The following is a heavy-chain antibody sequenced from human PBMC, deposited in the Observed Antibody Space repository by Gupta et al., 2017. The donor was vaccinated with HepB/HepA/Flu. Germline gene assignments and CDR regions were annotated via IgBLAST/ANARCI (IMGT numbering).Heavy chain of an antibody. CDR2: INPSGGST. Sequence: QVQLVQSGAEVRKPVASVKISCKASGYMFASFYIHWVRQAPGQGLEGMGGINPSGGSTIKAQKVQDRVTMTWDTYTNTVEIELSRVRTEAKAIDYCARLPSRCEAPEQALAYGGQGSLVTVCS. V-gene: IGHV1-46*01. CDR3: ARLPSRCEAPEQALAY. CDR1: GYMFASFY. D-gene: IGHD6-13*01. J-gene: IGHJ4*02.